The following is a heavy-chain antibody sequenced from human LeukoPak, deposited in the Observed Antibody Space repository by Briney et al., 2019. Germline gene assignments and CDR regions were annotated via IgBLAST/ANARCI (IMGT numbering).Heavy chain of an antibody. CDR1: GYTFTSYY. J-gene: IGHJ4*02. Sequence: GASVKVSCKASGYTFTSYYMHWVRQAPGQGLEWMGIINPSGGSTSYAQKFQGRVTMTRDTSTSTVYMELSSLRSEDTAVYYCARGNYYDSSGYSAYFDYWGQGTLVTVSS. CDR3: ARGNYYDSSGYSAYFDY. V-gene: IGHV1-46*01. D-gene: IGHD3-22*01. CDR2: INPSGGST.